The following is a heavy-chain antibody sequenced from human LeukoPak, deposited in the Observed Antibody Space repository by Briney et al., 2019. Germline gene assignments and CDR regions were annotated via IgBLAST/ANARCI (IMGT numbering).Heavy chain of an antibody. CDR2: ISAYNGNT. CDR1: GYTFTSYG. CDR3: ARDSPMRVTRSAFDI. V-gene: IGHV1-18*01. J-gene: IGHJ3*02. D-gene: IGHD3-22*01. Sequence: GASVKVSCKASGYTFTSYGISWVRQAPGQGLEWMGWISAYNGNTNYAQKLQGRVTMTTDTSTSTAYMELRSLRSDDTAVYYCARDSPMRVTRSAFDIWGQGTMVTVSS.